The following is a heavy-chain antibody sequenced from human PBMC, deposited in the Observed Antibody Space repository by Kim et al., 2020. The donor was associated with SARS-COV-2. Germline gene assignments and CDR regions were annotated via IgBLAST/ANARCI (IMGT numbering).Heavy chain of an antibody. D-gene: IGHD2-21*01. CDR2: YSDSTT. Sequence: YSDSTTYYADSVKGSITISRDNSKNTLYLQMNSQRAEDTAVYYCARDVDCWGQGTLVTVSS. J-gene: IGHJ4*02. V-gene: IGHV3-66*01. CDR3: ARDVDC.